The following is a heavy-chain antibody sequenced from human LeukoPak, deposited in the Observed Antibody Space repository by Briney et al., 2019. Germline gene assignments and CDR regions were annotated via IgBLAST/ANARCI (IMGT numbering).Heavy chain of an antibody. CDR1: GFTFSSYA. J-gene: IGHJ4*02. CDR2: ISSDGNKE. D-gene: IGHD6-25*01. V-gene: IGHV3-30-3*01. CDR3: VRDFSGKWSLEY. Sequence: GGPLRLSCAASGFTFSSYAMSWVRQAPDKGLDWVAEISSDGNKEFYADSVKGRFIISRDNSKNTVFLQMNSLRGEDTAVYYCVRDFSGKWSLEYWGQGTLVTVSS.